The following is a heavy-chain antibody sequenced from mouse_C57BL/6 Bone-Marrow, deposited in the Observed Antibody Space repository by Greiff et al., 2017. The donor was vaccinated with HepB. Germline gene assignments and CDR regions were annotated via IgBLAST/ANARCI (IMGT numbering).Heavy chain of an antibody. CDR1: GYSITSGYY. CDR3: AALRPVDY. V-gene: IGHV3-6*01. CDR2: ISYDGSN. D-gene: IGHD2-12*01. Sequence: EVKVEESGPGLVKPSQSLSLTCSVTGYSITSGYYWNWIRQFPGNKLEWMGYISYDGSNNYNPSLKNRISITRDTSKNQFFLKLNSVTTEDTATYYCAALRPVDYWGQGTTLTVSS. J-gene: IGHJ2*01.